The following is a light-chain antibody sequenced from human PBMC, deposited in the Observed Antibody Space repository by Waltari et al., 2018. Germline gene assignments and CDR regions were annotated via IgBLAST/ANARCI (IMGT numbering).Light chain of an antibody. CDR2: KAS. Sequence: EVVLTQSPATLSLSPGDRATLSCRASQSVSNCLAWYQQKPGQAPRLLIYKASTIDTGVPSRFSGSGSGTDFTLTISSLEPEDFAVYYCQQRSNWPRTFGQGTKVEIK. CDR3: QQRSNWPRT. CDR1: QSVSNC. J-gene: IGKJ1*01. V-gene: IGKV3-11*01.